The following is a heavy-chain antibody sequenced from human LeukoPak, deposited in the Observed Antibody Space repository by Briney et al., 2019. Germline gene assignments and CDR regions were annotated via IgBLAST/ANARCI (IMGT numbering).Heavy chain of an antibody. J-gene: IGHJ2*01. CDR3: AREVMVVVATTFWYFDL. CDR1: GFTFSSYW. CDR2: IKQDGSEK. V-gene: IGHV3-7*01. Sequence: GGSLRLSCAASGFTFSSYWMSWVRQAPGKGLEWVANIKQDGSEKYYVDSVKGRFTISRDNAKNSLYLQMNSLRAEDSAVYYCAREVMVVVATTFWYFDLWGRGTLVTVSS. D-gene: IGHD2-15*01.